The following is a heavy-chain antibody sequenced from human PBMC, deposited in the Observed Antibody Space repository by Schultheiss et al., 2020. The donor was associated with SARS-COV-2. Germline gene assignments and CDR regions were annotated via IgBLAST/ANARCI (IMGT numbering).Heavy chain of an antibody. D-gene: IGHD2-2*01. CDR2: ICGSGGTT. J-gene: IGHJ6*02. V-gene: IGHV3-23*01. Sequence: GGSLRLSCAASGFTFSSYAMRWVRQAPGKGLDWVSGICGSGGTTYYADSAEGRFTISRDNSKNTLYLQMDSLRAEDTAMYYCVRDGPAASYGMDVWGQGTTVTVSS. CDR1: GFTFSSYA. CDR3: VRDGPAASYGMDV.